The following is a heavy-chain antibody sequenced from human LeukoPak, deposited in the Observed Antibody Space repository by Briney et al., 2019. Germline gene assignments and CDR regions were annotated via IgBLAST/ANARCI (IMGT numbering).Heavy chain of an antibody. Sequence: GGSLRLSCAASGFTFSSYAMSWVRQAPGKGLEWVSAISGSGGSTYYADSVKGRFTISRDNAKNSLYLQMNSLRAEDTAVYYCARDKDDDYGGTTYDSWGQGTLVTVTS. D-gene: IGHD4-17*01. V-gene: IGHV3-23*01. J-gene: IGHJ4*02. CDR2: ISGSGGST. CDR1: GFTFSSYA. CDR3: ARDKDDDYGGTTYDS.